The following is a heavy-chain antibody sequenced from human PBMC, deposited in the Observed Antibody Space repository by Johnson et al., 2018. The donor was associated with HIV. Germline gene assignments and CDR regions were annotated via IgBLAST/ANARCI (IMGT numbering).Heavy chain of an antibody. CDR2: INWNGGST. CDR3: ARDEEGYCSGGSCYSGAFDI. D-gene: IGHD2-15*01. CDR1: GFTFDDYG. Sequence: VQLLESGGGVVRPGGSLRLSCAASGFTFDDYGMSWVRQAPGKGLEWVSGINWNGGSTGYADSVKGRFTISRDNTRNSLCLQMDSLRAEDTAVYYCARDEEGYCSGGSCYSGAFDIWGQGTMVTVSS. J-gene: IGHJ3*02. V-gene: IGHV3-20*04.